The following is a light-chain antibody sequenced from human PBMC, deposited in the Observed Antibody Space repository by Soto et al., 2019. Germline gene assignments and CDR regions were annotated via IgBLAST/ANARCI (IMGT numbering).Light chain of an antibody. J-gene: IGLJ1*01. CDR1: SSDVGGYNY. CDR3: SSYTSSSTLVV. CDR2: DVS. V-gene: IGLV2-14*01. Sequence: QSALTQPASVSGSPGQSITISCTGTSSDVGGYNYVSWYQQHPGKAPKLMIYDVSNRPSGVSNRFSGSKSGNTASLTISGLQAEDEDDYYCSSYTSSSTLVVFGTGTKLTVL.